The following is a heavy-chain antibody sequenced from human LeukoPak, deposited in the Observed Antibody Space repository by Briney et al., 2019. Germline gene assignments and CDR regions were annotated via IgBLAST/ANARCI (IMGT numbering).Heavy chain of an antibody. CDR2: ISAYNGNT. CDR1: GYTFTSYG. V-gene: IGHV1-18*01. J-gene: IGHJ3*02. D-gene: IGHD3-22*01. CDR3: ARDSSGYKNDAFDI. Sequence: ASVKVSCKASGYTFTSYGISWVRQAPGQGLGWMGWISAYNGNTNYAQKLQGRVTMTTDTSTSTAYMELRSLRSDDTAVYYCARDSSGYKNDAFDIWGRGTMVTVSS.